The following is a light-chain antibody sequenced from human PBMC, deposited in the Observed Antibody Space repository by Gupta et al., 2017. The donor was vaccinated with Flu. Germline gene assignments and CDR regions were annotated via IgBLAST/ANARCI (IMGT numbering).Light chain of an antibody. J-gene: IGKJ2*01. V-gene: IGKV3-11*01. CDR3: QQRSNWPPYT. CDR2: DAS. CDR1: QSVSSY. Sequence: ERATLSCRASQSVSSYLAWYQQKPGQAPRLLSYDASNRATGIPARFSGSGSGTDFTLTISSLEPEEFAVYYCQQRSNWPPYTFGQGTKLEIK.